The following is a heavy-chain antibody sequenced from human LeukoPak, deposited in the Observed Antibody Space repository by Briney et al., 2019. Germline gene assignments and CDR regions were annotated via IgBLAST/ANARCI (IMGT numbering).Heavy chain of an antibody. Sequence: SGGSLRLSCAASGFTFDDYAMHWVRQAPGKGLEWVSGISWNSGSIGYADSVKGRFTISRDNAKNSLYLQMNSLRAEDMALYYCAKGFSSSSWYYFDYWGQGTLVTVSS. CDR3: AKGFSSSSWYYFDY. CDR2: ISWNSGSI. J-gene: IGHJ4*02. CDR1: GFTFDDYA. V-gene: IGHV3-9*03. D-gene: IGHD6-13*01.